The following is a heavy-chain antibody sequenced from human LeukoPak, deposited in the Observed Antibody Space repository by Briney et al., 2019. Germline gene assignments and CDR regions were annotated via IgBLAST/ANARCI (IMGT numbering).Heavy chain of an antibody. Sequence: PGGSLRLSCAASGFTFDDYGMGWVRQAPGKGLEWVSGINWNGGSTGYADSVKGRFTISRDNAKNSLYLQMNSLRAEDTALYHCARAGTGYSSGWYREWGQGTLVTVSS. CDR2: INWNGGST. J-gene: IGHJ4*02. CDR1: GFTFDDYG. V-gene: IGHV3-20*01. D-gene: IGHD6-19*01. CDR3: ARAGTGYSSGWYRE.